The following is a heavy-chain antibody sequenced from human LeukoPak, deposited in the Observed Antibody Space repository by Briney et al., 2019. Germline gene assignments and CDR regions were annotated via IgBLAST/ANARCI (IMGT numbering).Heavy chain of an antibody. CDR2: INHSGST. J-gene: IGHJ4*02. CDR3: ARESAFGGSYYFDY. V-gene: IGHV4-34*01. Sequence: SETLPLTCAVYGGSFSGYYWSWIRQPPGKGLEWIGEINHSGSTNYNPSLKSRVTISVDTSKNQFSLKLSSVTAADTAVYYCARESAFGGSYYFDYWGQGTLVTVSS. D-gene: IGHD4-23*01. CDR1: GGSFSGYY.